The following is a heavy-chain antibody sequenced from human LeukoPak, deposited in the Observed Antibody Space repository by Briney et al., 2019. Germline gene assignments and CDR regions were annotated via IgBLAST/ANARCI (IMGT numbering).Heavy chain of an antibody. CDR3: ARGYIAAAGTTPGLVNYFDY. J-gene: IGHJ4*02. Sequence: PSETLSLTCAVSGYSISSGYYWGWIRQPPGKGLEWIGSIYHSGSTYYNPSLKSRVTISVDTSKNQFSLKLSSVTAADTAVYYCARGYIAAAGTTPGLVNYFDYWGQGTLVTVSS. V-gene: IGHV4-38-2*01. CDR2: IYHSGST. CDR1: GYSISSGYY. D-gene: IGHD6-13*01.